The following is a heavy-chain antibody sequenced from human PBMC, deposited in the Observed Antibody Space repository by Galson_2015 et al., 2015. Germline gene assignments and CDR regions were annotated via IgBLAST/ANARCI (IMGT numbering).Heavy chain of an antibody. CDR3: ARGGGPHFPWFDP. J-gene: IGHJ5*02. CDR2: T. Sequence: TSYNPSLMSRVTISVDTSKNQFSLRLTSVTAADTALYYCARGGGPHFPWFDPWGQGTLVTVSS. V-gene: IGHV4-59*09.